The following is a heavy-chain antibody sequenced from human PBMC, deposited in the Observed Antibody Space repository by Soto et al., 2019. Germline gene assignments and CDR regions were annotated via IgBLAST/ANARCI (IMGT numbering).Heavy chain of an antibody. V-gene: IGHV4-59*08. Sequence: PSETLSLTCSVSGGSISSYYWSWIRQPPGKGLEWIGYIYYSGSTNYNPSLKSRVTISVDMSKNQFSLKLISVTAADTAVYYCARRVLVRGVTDYFDYWGQGTLVTVSS. J-gene: IGHJ4*02. D-gene: IGHD3-10*01. CDR3: ARRVLVRGVTDYFDY. CDR2: IYYSGST. CDR1: GGSISSYY.